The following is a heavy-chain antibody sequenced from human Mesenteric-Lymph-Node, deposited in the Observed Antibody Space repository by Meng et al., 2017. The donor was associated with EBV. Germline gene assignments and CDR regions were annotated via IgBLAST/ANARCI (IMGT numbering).Heavy chain of an antibody. CDR2: INHSGGT. J-gene: IGHJ4*02. D-gene: IGHD4-23*01. V-gene: IGHV4-34*02. Sequence: QVQFQQWGAGLLKPSETLSLTCAVYGDSFSGYFWSWIRQPLGKGLEWIGEINHSGGTNYNPSLESRVTISVDASKNQFSLKLRSVTAADTAVYYCARGGGVLTPLDYWGQGGLVTVFS. CDR3: ARGGGVLTPLDY. CDR1: GDSFSGYF.